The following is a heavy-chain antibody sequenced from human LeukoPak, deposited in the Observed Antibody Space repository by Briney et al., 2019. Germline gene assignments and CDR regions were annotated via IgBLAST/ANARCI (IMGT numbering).Heavy chain of an antibody. J-gene: IGHJ5*02. CDR3: ARAGGPYYDFWSGSNWFDP. CDR1: GFTFSTSA. D-gene: IGHD3-3*01. V-gene: IGHV3-21*06. CDR2: INNVRSHI. Sequence: GGSLRLSCAASGFTFSTSAMNWVRQAPGKGLEWVSSINNVRSHIYYADSVRGRFTISRDNANNVLYLQMNSLRAEDTAVYYCARAGGPYYDFWSGSNWFDPWGQGTLVTVSS.